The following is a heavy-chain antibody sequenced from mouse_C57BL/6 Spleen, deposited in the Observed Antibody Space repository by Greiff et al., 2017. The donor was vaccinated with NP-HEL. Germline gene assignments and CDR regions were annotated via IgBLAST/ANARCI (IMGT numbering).Heavy chain of an antibody. J-gene: IGHJ3*01. V-gene: IGHV1-50*01. Sequence: VQLQQPGAELVKPGASVKLSCKASGYTFTSYWMQWVKQRPGQGLEWIGEIDPSDSYTNYNQKFKGKATLTVDTSSSTAYMQLSSLASEDSAVYYCAREGNWFAYWGQGTLVTVSA. CDR2: IDPSDSYT. CDR3: AREGNWFAY. CDR1: GYTFTSYW.